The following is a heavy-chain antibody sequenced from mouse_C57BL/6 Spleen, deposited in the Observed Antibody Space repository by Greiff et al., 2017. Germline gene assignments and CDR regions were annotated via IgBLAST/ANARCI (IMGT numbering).Heavy chain of an antibody. CDR1: GYSTTSGYY. Sequence: EVKLQESGPGLVKPSQSLSLTCSVTGYSTTSGYYWNWIRQFPGNKLEWMGYISYDGSNNYNPSLKNRISITRDTSKNQFFLKLNSVTTEDTATYYCARDRSKGAMDYWGQGTSVTVSS. CDR3: ARDRSKGAMDY. J-gene: IGHJ4*01. CDR2: ISYDGSN. V-gene: IGHV3-6*01. D-gene: IGHD2-5*01.